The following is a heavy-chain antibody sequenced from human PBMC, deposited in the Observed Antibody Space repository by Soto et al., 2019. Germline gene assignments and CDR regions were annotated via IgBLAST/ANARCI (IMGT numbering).Heavy chain of an antibody. J-gene: IGHJ6*02. CDR2: ISYDGSNK. V-gene: IGHV3-30*18. D-gene: IGHD5-18*01. CDR1: GFTFSSYG. CDR3: AKDAELQRQLWLTYYYYYYGMDV. Sequence: QVQLVESGGGVVQPGRSLRLSCAASGFTFSSYGMHWVRQAPGKGLEWVAVISYDGSNKYYADSVKGRFTISRDNYKNTLYLQMNSLRAEDTAVYYCAKDAELQRQLWLTYYYYYYGMDVWGQGTTVTVSS.